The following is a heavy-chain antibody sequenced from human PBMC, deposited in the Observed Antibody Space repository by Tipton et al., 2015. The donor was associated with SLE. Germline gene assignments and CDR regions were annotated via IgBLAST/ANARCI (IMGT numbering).Heavy chain of an antibody. V-gene: IGHV4-59*05. Sequence: TLSLTCTVSGGSFNFFYWNWIRQPPGKGLEWIGRISHGGNTYYNPSLESRSTISVDTSKNQFSLKLRSVTAADTAVYYCARLKGRLELPGYHYYMDVWGKGTTVTVSS. J-gene: IGHJ6*03. D-gene: IGHD1-7*01. CDR2: ISHGGNT. CDR1: GGSFNFFY. CDR3: ARLKGRLELPGYHYYMDV.